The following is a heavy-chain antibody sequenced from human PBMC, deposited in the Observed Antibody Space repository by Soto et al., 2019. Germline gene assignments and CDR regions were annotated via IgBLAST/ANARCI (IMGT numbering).Heavy chain of an antibody. Sequence: SLRLSFVASGFTFRDYYMSWVRQAPGKGLEWLSYSSNSGTYTKHAGSVKGRFSISRDNAKNSLYLQINSLRGEDTAIYYCARSGDNYNVLDYWGHGTTVTVSS. CDR1: GFTFRDYY. V-gene: IGHV3-11*06. CDR2: SSNSGTYT. CDR3: ARSGDNYNVLDY. J-gene: IGHJ4*01. D-gene: IGHD3-10*02.